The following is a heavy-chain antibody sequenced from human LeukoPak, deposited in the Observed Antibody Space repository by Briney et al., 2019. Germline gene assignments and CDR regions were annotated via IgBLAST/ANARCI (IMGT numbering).Heavy chain of an antibody. J-gene: IGHJ4*02. D-gene: IGHD1-26*01. CDR3: AKAPYSGSYFGPFDY. CDR1: GFTLSSYA. Sequence: PGGSLRLSCAASGFTLSSYAMSWVRQAPGEGLEWVSTMSGSSGSTYYADSVKGRFTISRDNSKNTLYLQMNSLRAEDTAVYYCAKAPYSGSYFGPFDYWGQGTLVTVSS. CDR2: MSGSSGST. V-gene: IGHV3-23*01.